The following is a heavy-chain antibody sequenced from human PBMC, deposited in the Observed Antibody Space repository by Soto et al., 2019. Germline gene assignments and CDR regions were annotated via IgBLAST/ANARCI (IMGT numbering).Heavy chain of an antibody. J-gene: IGHJ4*02. CDR3: ARVNHGIHLWLCDY. Sequence: KGLDCISYISSSGISIYSADSVKGRFSISSDNAKNSLYLQINSLRAEDTAVYYCARVNHGIHLWLCDYWGQGTLVTVSS. D-gene: IGHD5-18*01. V-gene: IGHV3-48*03. CDR2: ISSSGISI.